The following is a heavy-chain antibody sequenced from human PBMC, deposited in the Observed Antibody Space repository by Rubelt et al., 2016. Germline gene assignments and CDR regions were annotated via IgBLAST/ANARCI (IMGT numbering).Heavy chain of an antibody. V-gene: IGHV4-39*07. Sequence: QLQLQESGPGLVKPSETLSLTCTVSGGSISSSSYYWGWIRQPPGKGLEWIGSIYYSGSTYYNPSLKSRVTISVDTSKNQFSLKLSSVTAADTAVYYCAREDIVATIGWFDPWGQGTLVTVSS. D-gene: IGHD5-12*01. CDR3: AREDIVATIGWFDP. CDR2: IYYSGST. CDR1: GGSISSSSYY. J-gene: IGHJ5*02.